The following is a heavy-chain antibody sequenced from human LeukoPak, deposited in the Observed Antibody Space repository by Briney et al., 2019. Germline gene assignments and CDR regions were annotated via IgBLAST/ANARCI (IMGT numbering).Heavy chain of an antibody. Sequence: GGSLRLSYAASGFTFSSYWMHWVRQAPGKGLEWVSYISSSGSTIYYADSVKGRFTISRDNAKNSLYLQMNSLRAEDTAVYYCAELGITMIGGVWGKGTTVTISS. D-gene: IGHD3-10*02. CDR3: AELGITMIGGV. CDR1: GFTFSSYW. CDR2: ISSSGSTI. V-gene: IGHV3-48*04. J-gene: IGHJ6*04.